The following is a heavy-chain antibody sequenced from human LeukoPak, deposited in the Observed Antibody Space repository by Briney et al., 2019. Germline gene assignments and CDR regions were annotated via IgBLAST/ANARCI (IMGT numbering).Heavy chain of an antibody. CDR3: ARRVPHTYVWGSYRYLDY. CDR2: ISSSGSTI. D-gene: IGHD3-16*02. J-gene: IGHJ4*02. Sequence: GGSLRLSCAASGFIFSSYEMNWVRQAPGKGLEWVSYISSSGSTIYYADSAKGRFTISRDNAKNSLYLQMNSLRAEDTAVFYCARRVPHTYVWGSYRYLDYWGQGTLVTVSS. V-gene: IGHV3-48*03. CDR1: GFIFSSYE.